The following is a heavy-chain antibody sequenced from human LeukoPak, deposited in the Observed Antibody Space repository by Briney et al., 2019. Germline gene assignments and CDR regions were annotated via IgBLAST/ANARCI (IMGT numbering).Heavy chain of an antibody. Sequence: SETLSLTCTVSGGSISSYDWSWIRQPPGKGLEWFGYIYYSGSTNYNPSLKSRVTISVDTSKNQFSLKLSSVTAADAAVYYCARSIYYYGLGSYLLDPWGQGTLVTVSS. CDR2: IYYSGST. V-gene: IGHV4-59*01. D-gene: IGHD3-10*01. CDR3: ARSIYYYGLGSYLLDP. CDR1: GGSISSYD. J-gene: IGHJ5*02.